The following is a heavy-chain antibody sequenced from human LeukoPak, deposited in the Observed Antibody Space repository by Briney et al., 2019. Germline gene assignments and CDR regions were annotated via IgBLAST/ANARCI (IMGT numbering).Heavy chain of an antibody. Sequence: SVKVSCKASGGTFSSYAISWVRQAPGQGLEWMGGIIPIFGTANYAQKFQGRVTITADESTSTAYMELSSLRSEDTAVYYCARHHPAYDSSGYRRDGYFDYWGQGTLVTVSS. V-gene: IGHV1-69*13. J-gene: IGHJ4*02. CDR2: IIPIFGTA. CDR1: GGTFSSYA. CDR3: ARHHPAYDSSGYRRDGYFDY. D-gene: IGHD3-22*01.